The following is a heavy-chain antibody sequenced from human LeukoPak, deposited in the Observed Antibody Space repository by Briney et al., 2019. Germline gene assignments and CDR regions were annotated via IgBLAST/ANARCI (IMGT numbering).Heavy chain of an antibody. D-gene: IGHD6-19*01. CDR3: APQGIAVADY. CDR1: GFTFSSYS. Sequence: PGGSLRLSCAASGFTFSSYSMNWVRQTPGKGLEWVSSISSSSSYIYYADSVKGRFTISRDNAKNSLYLQMNSLRAEDTAVYYCAPQGIAVADYWGQGTLVTVSS. J-gene: IGHJ4*02. CDR2: ISSSSSYI. V-gene: IGHV3-21*01.